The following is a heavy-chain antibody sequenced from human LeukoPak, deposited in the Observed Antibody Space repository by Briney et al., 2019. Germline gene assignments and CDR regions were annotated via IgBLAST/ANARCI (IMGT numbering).Heavy chain of an antibody. CDR3: ATPLIGQGVSLGY. CDR2: ITTYSGNT. Sequence: ATVKVSFKASGYTFTTYGISWVRQAPGQGLEWMGWITTYSGNTYYAQKLQGRVTMTTDTSTSTAYMELRSLRSGDTAVYYCATPLIGQGVSLGYWGQGTLVTVSS. V-gene: IGHV1-18*01. D-gene: IGHD3-16*01. CDR1: GYTFTTYG. J-gene: IGHJ4*02.